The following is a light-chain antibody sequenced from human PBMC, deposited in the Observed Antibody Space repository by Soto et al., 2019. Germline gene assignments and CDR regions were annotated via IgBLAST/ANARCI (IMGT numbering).Light chain of an antibody. CDR1: QSISSW. CDR2: KAS. Sequence: DIQMTQSPSTLSASVGDRVTITCRASQSISSWLAWYQQKPGKAPKLLIYKASSLESGVPSRFSGSGSGTEFTLAISSLQPEDFATYYCQQFNGYPITFGQGTRLEIK. V-gene: IGKV1-5*03. CDR3: QQFNGYPIT. J-gene: IGKJ5*01.